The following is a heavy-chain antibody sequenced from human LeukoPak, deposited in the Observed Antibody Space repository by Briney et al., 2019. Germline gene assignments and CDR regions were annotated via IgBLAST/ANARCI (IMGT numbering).Heavy chain of an antibody. CDR3: ARHYGP. CDR1: GGSIRSSYCY. D-gene: IGHD3-10*01. J-gene: IGHJ5*02. CDR2: IYDSGST. V-gene: IGHV4-39*01. Sequence: SETLSLTCTVSGGSIRSSYCYWGWIRQRPGKGLEWIGSIYDSGSTYYNPSLKSRVTISVDTSKNQFSLRLNSVTAADTAVYYRARHYGPWGQGTLVTVSS.